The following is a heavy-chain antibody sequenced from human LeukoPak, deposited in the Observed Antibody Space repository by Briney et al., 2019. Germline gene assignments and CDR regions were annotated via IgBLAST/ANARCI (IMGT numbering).Heavy chain of an antibody. Sequence: GGSLRLSCAASGFTFSSYAMSWVRQAPGKGLEWVSVIYSGGSTYYADSVKGRFTISRDNSKNTLYLQMNSLRAEDTAVYYCAMVATLSWYFDYWGQGTLVTVSS. CDR1: GFTFSSYA. D-gene: IGHD5-12*01. J-gene: IGHJ4*02. V-gene: IGHV3-66*02. CDR3: AMVATLSWYFDY. CDR2: IYSGGST.